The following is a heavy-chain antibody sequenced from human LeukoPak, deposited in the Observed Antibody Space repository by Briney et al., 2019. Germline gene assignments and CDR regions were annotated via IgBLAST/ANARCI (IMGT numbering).Heavy chain of an antibody. V-gene: IGHV3-7*03. Sequence: GGSLRLSCAASGFTFSSYGMSWVRQAPGKGLEWVANIKQDGSEKYYVDSVKGRFTISRDNAKNSLYLQMNSLRAEDTAVYYCARDGGYYYGSGNSYYFDYWGQGTLVTVSS. CDR1: GFTFSSYG. CDR2: IKQDGSEK. J-gene: IGHJ4*02. CDR3: ARDGGYYYGSGNSYYFDY. D-gene: IGHD3-10*01.